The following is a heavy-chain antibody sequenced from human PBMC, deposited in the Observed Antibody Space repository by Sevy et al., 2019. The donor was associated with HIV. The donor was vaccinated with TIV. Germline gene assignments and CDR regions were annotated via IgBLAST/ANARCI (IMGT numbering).Heavy chain of an antibody. V-gene: IGHV1-8*03. Sequence: ASVKVSCKASGYTFTAYAINWVRQAPGQGLEWLAWMKPNSGDIGYAQKFQGRVTITRDTSISTAYIEQSGLTSDDTAVYYCARDYGGNSGWFDPWGQGTLVTVSS. D-gene: IGHD2-21*02. CDR2: MKPNSGDI. CDR3: ARDYGGNSGWFDP. CDR1: GYTFTAYA. J-gene: IGHJ5*02.